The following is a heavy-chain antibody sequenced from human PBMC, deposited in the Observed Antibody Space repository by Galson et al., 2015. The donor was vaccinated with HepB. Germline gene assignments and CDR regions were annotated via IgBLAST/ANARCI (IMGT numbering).Heavy chain of an antibody. Sequence: TLRLPCAAPGLILSGSAPDWVRQASGKGPAWVGRIRSKANYYARLYVPSLKGRFTISRDVSKNMAYLHMRIRNTEYTAVYDCIILGDLSGYSSRWGQGTLVTVSS. CDR1: GLILSGSA. CDR2: IRSKANYYAR. J-gene: IGHJ4*02. CDR3: IILGDLSGYSSR. D-gene: IGHD2-2*01. V-gene: IGHV3-73*01.